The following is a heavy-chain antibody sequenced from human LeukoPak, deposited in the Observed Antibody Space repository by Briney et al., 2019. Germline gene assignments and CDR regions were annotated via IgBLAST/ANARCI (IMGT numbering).Heavy chain of an antibody. V-gene: IGHV1-2*02. Sequence: ASVKVSCKASGYTFTGYYMHWVRQAPGQGLEWMGWINPNSGGTNYAQKFQGRVTMTRDTSISTAYMELSRLKSDDTAVYYCARDRTTMIRGVTLPLNYFDSWGQGTLVTVSS. CDR2: INPNSGGT. CDR3: ARDRTTMIRGVTLPLNYFDS. J-gene: IGHJ4*02. D-gene: IGHD3-10*01. CDR1: GYTFTGYY.